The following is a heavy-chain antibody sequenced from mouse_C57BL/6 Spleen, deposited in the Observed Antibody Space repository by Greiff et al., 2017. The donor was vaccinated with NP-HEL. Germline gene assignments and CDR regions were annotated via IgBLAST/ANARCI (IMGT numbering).Heavy chain of an antibody. CDR3: AIIEEAWFAY. J-gene: IGHJ3*01. V-gene: IGHV1-76*01. Sequence: QVQLQQSGAELVRPGASVKLSCKASGYTFTDYYINWVKQRPGQGLAWIARIYPGSGNTYYNEKFKGKATLTAEKSSSTAYMQLSSLTSEDSAVYFCAIIEEAWFAYWGQGTLVTVSA. CDR1: GYTFTDYY. CDR2: IYPGSGNT.